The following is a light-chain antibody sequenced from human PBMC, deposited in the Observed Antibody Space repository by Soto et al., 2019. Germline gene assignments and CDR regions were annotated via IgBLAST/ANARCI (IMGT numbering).Light chain of an antibody. CDR1: QSISNY. Sequence: DIQMTQSPSSLSASVGDRVTITCRASQSISNYLNWYQQKPGKAPKLLIYAASSLQSGVPSRFSGSGSGTDFPLTISSLQPEDFATYSCPQSSTTLFNFGPGTTVDI. V-gene: IGKV1-39*01. CDR2: AAS. J-gene: IGKJ3*01. CDR3: PQSSTTLFN.